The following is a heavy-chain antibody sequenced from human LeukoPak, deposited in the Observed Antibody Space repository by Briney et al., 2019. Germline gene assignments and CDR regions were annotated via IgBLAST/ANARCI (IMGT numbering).Heavy chain of an antibody. CDR2: IYYSGST. J-gene: IGHJ4*02. D-gene: IGHD3-22*01. Sequence: SETLSLTCTVSGGSISSYYWSWIRQPPGKGLEWIGYIYYSGSTNYNPSLKSRVTISVDTSKNQFSLKLSSVTAADTAVYYCAGASYGSSGVHWGQGTLVTVSS. CDR3: AGASYGSSGVH. CDR1: GGSISSYY. V-gene: IGHV4-59*01.